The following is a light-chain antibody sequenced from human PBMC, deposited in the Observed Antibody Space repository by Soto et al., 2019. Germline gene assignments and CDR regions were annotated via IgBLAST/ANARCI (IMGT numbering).Light chain of an antibody. CDR3: TSYTKTNNQV. V-gene: IGLV2-14*03. CDR2: EVI. J-gene: IGLJ1*01. CDR1: SSDVGGYNY. Sequence: QSALTQPASVSGSPGQSITISCTGTSSDVGGYNYVSWYQQHPGKAPKLMIYEVINRPSGVSSRFSGSKSGNTASLTISGLQAEADADYYCTSYTKTNNQVFVNGTKFTV.